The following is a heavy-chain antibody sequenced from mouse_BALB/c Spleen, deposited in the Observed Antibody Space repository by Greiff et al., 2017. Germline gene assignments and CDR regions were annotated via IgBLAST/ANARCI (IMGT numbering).Heavy chain of an antibody. CDR1: GFTFSSFG. D-gene: IGHD1-1*01. CDR2: ISSGSSTI. V-gene: IGHV5-17*02. CDR3: ARTGYYGTWFAY. J-gene: IGHJ3*01. Sequence: EVQLVESGGGLVQPGGSRKLSCAASGFTFSSFGMHWVRQAPEKGLEWVAYISSGSSTIYYADTVKGRFTISRDNPKNTLFLQMTSLRSEDTAMYYCARTGYYGTWFAYWGQGTLVTVSA.